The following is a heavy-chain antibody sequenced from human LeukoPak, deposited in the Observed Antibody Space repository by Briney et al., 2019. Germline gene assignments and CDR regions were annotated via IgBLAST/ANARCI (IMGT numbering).Heavy chain of an antibody. Sequence: ASVKVSCKASGGTFSSYAISWVRQAPGQGLEWMGRIIPIFGIANYAQKFQGRVTITADKSTSTAYMELSSLRSEDTAVYYCARVQGYDFWSGYGMTSGAKGPRSPSP. D-gene: IGHD3-3*01. CDR2: IIPIFGIA. CDR3: ARVQGYDFWSGYGMTS. CDR1: GGTFSSYA. V-gene: IGHV1-69*04. J-gene: IGHJ6*02.